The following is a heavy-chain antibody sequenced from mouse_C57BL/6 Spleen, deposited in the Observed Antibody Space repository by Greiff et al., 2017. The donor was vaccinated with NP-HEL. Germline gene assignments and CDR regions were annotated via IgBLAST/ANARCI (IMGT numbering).Heavy chain of an antibody. CDR3: ARGDYYGSSYEYFEV. J-gene: IGHJ1*03. D-gene: IGHD1-1*01. CDR2: IYPGSGST. Sequence: QVQLQQPGAELVKPGASVKMSCKASGYTFTSYWITWVKQRPGQGLEWIGDIYPGSGSTNYNEKFKSKATLTVDTSSSTAYMQLSSLTSEDSAVYYCARGDYYGSSYEYFEVWGTGTTVTVSS. CDR1: GYTFTSYW. V-gene: IGHV1-55*01.